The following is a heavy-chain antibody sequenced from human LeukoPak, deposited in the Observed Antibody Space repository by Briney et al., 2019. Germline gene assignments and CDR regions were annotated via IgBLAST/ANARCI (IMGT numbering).Heavy chain of an antibody. J-gene: IGHJ6*03. CDR2: ISGYNGNT. D-gene: IGHD2-15*01. V-gene: IGHV1-18*01. CDR3: ATHPAATDYYYYMDV. Sequence: ASVKVSCKASGYTFTSYGISWVRQAPGQGLEWMGWISGYNGNTNYAQKLQGRATMTTDTSTSTAYMELRSLRSDDTAVCYCATHPAATDYYYYMDVWGKGTTVTVSS. CDR1: GYTFTSYG.